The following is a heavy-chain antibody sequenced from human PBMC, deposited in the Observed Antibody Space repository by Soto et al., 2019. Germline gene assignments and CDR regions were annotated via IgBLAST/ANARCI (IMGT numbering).Heavy chain of an antibody. Sequence: GGSLRLSCAASGFTFSSYSMNWVRQAPGKGLEWVSYISSSSSTIYYADSAKGRFTISRDNAKNSLYLQMNSLRAEDTAVYYCARSYDDFWSSQYYFDYWGQGTLVTVSS. V-gene: IGHV3-48*01. CDR2: ISSSSSTI. D-gene: IGHD3-3*01. J-gene: IGHJ4*02. CDR3: ARSYDDFWSSQYYFDY. CDR1: GFTFSSYS.